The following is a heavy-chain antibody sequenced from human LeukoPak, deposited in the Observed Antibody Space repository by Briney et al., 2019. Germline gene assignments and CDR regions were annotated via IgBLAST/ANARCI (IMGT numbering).Heavy chain of an antibody. Sequence: ASVKVSCKASGGTFSSYAISWVRQAPGQGLEWMGGIIPIFGTANYAQKFQGRVTITADESTSTAYMELSSLRSEDTAVYYCASPKPLYCSGGSCYSRAGTGVGYFDYWGQGTLVTVSS. J-gene: IGHJ4*02. CDR3: ASPKPLYCSGGSCYSRAGTGVGYFDY. CDR2: IIPIFGTA. V-gene: IGHV1-69*01. D-gene: IGHD2-15*01. CDR1: GGTFSSYA.